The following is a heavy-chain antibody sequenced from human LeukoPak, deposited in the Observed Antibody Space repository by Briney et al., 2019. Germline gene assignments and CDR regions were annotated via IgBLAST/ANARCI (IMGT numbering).Heavy chain of an antibody. CDR1: GFSFRSYG. D-gene: IGHD2-8*01. CDR2: IQYDGSNQ. Sequence: GGSLRLSCAASGFSFRSYGMHWVRQAPGKGLEWVAYIQYDGSNQQYADSVKGRFSISRDNSKNMLNLQMNSLRAEDTAVYYCAKDRCSNGIGCLYYCMDVWGKGSTVTIYS. CDR3: AKDRCSNGIGCLYYCMDV. J-gene: IGHJ6*04. V-gene: IGHV3-30*02.